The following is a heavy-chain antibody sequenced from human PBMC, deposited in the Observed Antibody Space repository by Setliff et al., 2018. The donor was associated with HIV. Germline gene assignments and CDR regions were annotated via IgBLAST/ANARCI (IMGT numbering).Heavy chain of an antibody. V-gene: IGHV3-33*08. CDR2: TWADEITK. Sequence: PGGSLRLSCAASGFTFSDYGMHWVRQAPGMGLEWVAMTWADEITKFYADSVKGRFTISRDNSKNTMYLQMNTLRVEDTAVYYCARDPPGSGFHLDYWGQGTPVTVSS. CDR1: GFTFSDYG. CDR3: ARDPPGSGFHLDY. J-gene: IGHJ4*02. D-gene: IGHD5-12*01.